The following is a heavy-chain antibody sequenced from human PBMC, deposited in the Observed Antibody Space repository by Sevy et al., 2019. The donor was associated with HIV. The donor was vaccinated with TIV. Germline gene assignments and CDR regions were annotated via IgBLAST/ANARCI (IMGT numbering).Heavy chain of an antibody. CDR2: FDPEDGKR. Sequence: ASMKVSCKVSGYTLTKLSMHWVRQVRGKGLEWMGSFDPEDGKRIYAQKFQGRFTMTEDTSTDTGYLDLNSLSSEDSAVYFCATTKEYYESSGDPFDYWGQGTLVTVSS. D-gene: IGHD3-22*01. CDR1: GYTLTKLS. V-gene: IGHV1-24*01. CDR3: ATTKEYYESSGDPFDY. J-gene: IGHJ4*02.